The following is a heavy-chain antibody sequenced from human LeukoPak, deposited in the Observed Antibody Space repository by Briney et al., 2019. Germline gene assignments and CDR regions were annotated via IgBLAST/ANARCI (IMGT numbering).Heavy chain of an antibody. D-gene: IGHD3-16*01. J-gene: IGHJ5*02. Sequence: PRGSLRLPCAASGFTISDYWMTWVRQAPGKGLEWVANIKQDASERTYVDSVKGRFTISRDNAKNSIFLQMNSLRVEDMATYYCVRDGGTDWYDPWGQGTLVSVSS. CDR1: GFTISDYW. CDR2: IKQDASER. CDR3: VRDGGTDWYDP. V-gene: IGHV3-7*01.